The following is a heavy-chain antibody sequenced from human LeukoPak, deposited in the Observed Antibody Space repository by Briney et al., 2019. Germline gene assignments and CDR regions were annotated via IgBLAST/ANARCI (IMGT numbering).Heavy chain of an antibody. V-gene: IGHV4-38-2*01. J-gene: IGHJ4*02. CDR1: NSSISSGYF. CDR3: ARGAGAFGSSSYHFDY. D-gene: IGHD6-6*01. CDR2: IYHIGKT. Sequence: PPETLSLTCAVSNSSISSGYFWGWIRPSPGKGLEWVGRIYHIGKTYYNPSLRSRLIISVDTSKNQLSLSLNSLTAADSALYYCARGAGAFGSSSYHFDYWGQGILVTVSS.